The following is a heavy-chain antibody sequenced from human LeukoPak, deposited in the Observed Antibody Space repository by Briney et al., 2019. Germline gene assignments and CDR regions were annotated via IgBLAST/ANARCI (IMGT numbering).Heavy chain of an antibody. CDR1: GYTFTSHG. V-gene: IGHV1-18*01. CDR2: ISAYNGNT. J-gene: IGHJ3*02. CDR3: ASSHIAAAGSDAFDI. Sequence: GASVKVSCKASGYTFTSHGISWVRQAPGQGLEWMGWISAYNGNTNYAQKLQGRVTMTTDTSTSTAYMELRSLRSDDTAVYYCASSHIAAAGSDAFDIWGQGTMVTVSS. D-gene: IGHD6-13*01.